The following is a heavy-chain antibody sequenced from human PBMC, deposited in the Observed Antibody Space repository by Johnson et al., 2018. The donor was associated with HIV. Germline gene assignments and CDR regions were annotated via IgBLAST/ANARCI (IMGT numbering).Heavy chain of an antibody. J-gene: IGHJ3*02. Sequence: VQLVESGGGLIQPGGSLRLSCAASGFTVSSNYMSWVRQAPGKGLEWVSVIYSGGSTYYADSVKGRFTISRDHSKNTLYLQMNSLRAEDTAVYYCAREGGYSGYEGVGHTNDAFDIWGQGTMVTVSS. CDR3: AREGGYSGYEGVGHTNDAFDI. CDR1: GFTVSSNY. V-gene: IGHV3-53*01. D-gene: IGHD5-12*01. CDR2: IYSGGST.